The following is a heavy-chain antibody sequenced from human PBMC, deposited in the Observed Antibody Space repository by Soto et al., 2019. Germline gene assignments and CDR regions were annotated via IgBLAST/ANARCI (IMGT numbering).Heavy chain of an antibody. J-gene: IGHJ5*02. V-gene: IGHV3-21*01. Sequence: EVQLVESGGGLVKPGGSLRLSCAASGFTFSSYSMNWVRQAPGKGLEWVSSISSSSSYIYYADSVKGRFTISRDNAKNSLYLQMNRLRAEDTAVYYCARDKSGIAAAPLGGFDPWGQGTLVTVSS. CDR1: GFTFSSYS. CDR3: ARDKSGIAAAPLGGFDP. D-gene: IGHD6-13*01. CDR2: ISSSSSYI.